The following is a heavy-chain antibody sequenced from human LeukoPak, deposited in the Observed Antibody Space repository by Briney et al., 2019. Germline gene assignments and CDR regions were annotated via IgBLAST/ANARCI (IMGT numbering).Heavy chain of an antibody. D-gene: IGHD2-15*01. J-gene: IGHJ6*02. CDR2: ISGSGGST. Sequence: GGSLRLSCAASGFTFSSYAMSWVRQAPGKGLEWVSAISGSGGSTYYADSVKGRFTISRDNSKNTLYLQMNSLRAEDTAVYYCARGMEAGRHYGMDVWGQGTTVTVSS. CDR3: ARGMEAGRHYGMDV. V-gene: IGHV3-23*01. CDR1: GFTFSSYA.